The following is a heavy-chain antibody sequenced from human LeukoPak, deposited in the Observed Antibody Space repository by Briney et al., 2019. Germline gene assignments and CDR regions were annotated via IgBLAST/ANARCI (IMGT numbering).Heavy chain of an antibody. V-gene: IGHV1-2*02. J-gene: IGHJ5*02. Sequence: ASVKVSCKASGYTFTGYYMHWVRQAPGQGLEWMGWINPNSGGTNYAQKFQGRVTMTRDTPISTAYMELSRLRSDDTAVYYCARGGGSEWELPDPWGQGTLVTVSS. D-gene: IGHD1-26*01. CDR1: GYTFTGYY. CDR3: ARGGGSEWELPDP. CDR2: INPNSGGT.